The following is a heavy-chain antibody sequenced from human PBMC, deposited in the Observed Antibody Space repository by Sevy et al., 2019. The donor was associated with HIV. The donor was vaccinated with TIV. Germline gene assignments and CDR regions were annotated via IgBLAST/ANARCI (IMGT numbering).Heavy chain of an antibody. D-gene: IGHD4-17*01. CDR1: GFTFRNYA. CDR2: IRSSGDNT. CDR3: AKVWYGDYIGGNAFDI. J-gene: IGHJ3*02. V-gene: IGHV3-23*01. Sequence: GGSLRLSCAAYGFTFRNYAMGWVRQAPGKGLEWVSAIRSSGDNTYYADSVKGRFTISRDNSKNTLSLQMDSLRAEDTAVYYCAKVWYGDYIGGNAFDIWGQGTMVTVSS.